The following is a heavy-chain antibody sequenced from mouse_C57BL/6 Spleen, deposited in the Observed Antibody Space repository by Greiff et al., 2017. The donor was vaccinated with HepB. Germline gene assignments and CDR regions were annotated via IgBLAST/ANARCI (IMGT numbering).Heavy chain of an antibody. J-gene: IGHJ2*01. CDR1: GYAFSSSW. CDR2: IYPGDGDT. Sequence: VNVVESGPELVKPGASVKISCKASGYAFSSSWMNWVKQRPGKGLEWIGRIYPGDGDTNYNGKFKGKATLTADKSSSTAYMQLSSLTSEDSAVYFGTRGHLKIYFDDWGKGTTLTVSS. CDR3: TRGHLKIYFDD. D-gene: IGHD3-3*01. V-gene: IGHV1-82*01.